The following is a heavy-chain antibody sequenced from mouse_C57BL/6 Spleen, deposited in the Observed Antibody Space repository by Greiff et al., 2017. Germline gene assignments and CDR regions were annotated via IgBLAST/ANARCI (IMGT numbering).Heavy chain of an antibody. CDR2: IYPSDSET. J-gene: IGHJ4*01. D-gene: IGHD1-1*02. Sequence: VKLQKPGAELVRPGSSVKLSCKASGYTFTSYWMDWVKQRPGQGLEWIGNIYPSDSETHYNQKFKDKATLTVDKSSSTAYMQLSSLTSEDSAVYYCARRGLLSNYAMDYWGQGTSVTVSS. CDR3: ARRGLLSNYAMDY. CDR1: GYTFTSYW. V-gene: IGHV1-61*01.